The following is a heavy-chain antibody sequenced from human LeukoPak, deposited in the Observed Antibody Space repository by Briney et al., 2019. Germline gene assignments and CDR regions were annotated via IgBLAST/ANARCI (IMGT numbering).Heavy chain of an antibody. V-gene: IGHV3-74*01. CDR2: INSEGSTI. D-gene: IGHD3-22*01. J-gene: IGHJ4*02. CDR1: GITFSTYW. Sequence: PGGSLRLSCAGSGITFSTYWMHWVRQAPGKGLVWVSRINSEGSTISYADSVKGRFTISRDNAKNTLFLQMNSLRAEDTAVYYCARISSDSISYYDHWGQGTLVIVSS. CDR3: ARISSDSISYYDH.